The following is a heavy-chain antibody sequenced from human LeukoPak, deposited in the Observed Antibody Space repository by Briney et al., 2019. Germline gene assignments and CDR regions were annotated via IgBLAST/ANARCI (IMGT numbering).Heavy chain of an antibody. Sequence: ASVKVSCKASGYTFNCYGLSWVRQAPGQGLEWMGWMNPNSGNTGYAQKFQGRVTMTRNTSISTAYMELSSLRSEDTAVYYCARGSTVDYWGQGTLVTVSS. CDR2: MNPNSGNT. CDR1: GYTFNCYG. V-gene: IGHV1-8*02. J-gene: IGHJ4*02. CDR3: ARGSTVDY.